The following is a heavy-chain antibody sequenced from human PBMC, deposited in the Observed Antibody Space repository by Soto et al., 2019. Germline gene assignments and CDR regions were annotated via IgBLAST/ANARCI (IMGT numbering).Heavy chain of an antibody. CDR2: IYYSGST. CDR1: GGSISSGGYY. CDR3: ARDGPPGPYDFWSGYRN. V-gene: IGHV4-31*03. Sequence: SETLSLTCTVSGGSISSGGYYWSWIRQHPGKGLEWIGYIYYSGSTYYNPSLKSRVTISVDTSKNQFSLKLSSVTAADTAVYYCARDGPPGPYDFWSGYRNWGQGTLVTVSS. J-gene: IGHJ4*02. D-gene: IGHD3-3*01.